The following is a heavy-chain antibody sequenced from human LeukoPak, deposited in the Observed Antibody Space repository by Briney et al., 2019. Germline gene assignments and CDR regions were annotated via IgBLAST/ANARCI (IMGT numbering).Heavy chain of an antibody. J-gene: IGHJ4*02. V-gene: IGHV3-23*01. Sequence: GGSPRLSCAASGLTFADCTMHWVRQAPGKGLEWVSAISGSGGSTYYADSVKGRFTISRDNSKNTLYLQMNSLRAEDTAVYYCARRLRGSFDYWGQGTLVTVSS. CDR1: GLTFADCT. CDR2: ISGSGGST. CDR3: ARRLRGSFDY.